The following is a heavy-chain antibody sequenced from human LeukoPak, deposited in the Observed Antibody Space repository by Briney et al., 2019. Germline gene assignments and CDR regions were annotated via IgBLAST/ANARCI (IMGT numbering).Heavy chain of an antibody. CDR1: GFTFSDYY. Sequence: GGSLRLSCAASGFTFSDYYMSWICQAPGKGLEWVSYISSSGSTIYYADSVKGRFTISRGNAKNSLYLQMNSLRAEDTAVYYCARVIAARPHYYYYMDVWGKGTTVTVSS. V-gene: IGHV3-11*04. CDR2: ISSSGSTI. D-gene: IGHD6-6*01. J-gene: IGHJ6*03. CDR3: ARVIAARPHYYYYMDV.